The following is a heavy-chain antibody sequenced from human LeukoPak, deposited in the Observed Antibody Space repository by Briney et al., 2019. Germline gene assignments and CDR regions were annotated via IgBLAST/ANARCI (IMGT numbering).Heavy chain of an antibody. CDR2: ISYDGSNK. J-gene: IGHJ4*02. Sequence: GGSLRLSCVASGFAFSSYAMHWVRQAPGKGLEWVAVISYDGSNKYYADSAKGRFTISRDNSKNTLYLQMNSLRAEDTAVYYCARDRRWLAAFDYWGQGTLVTVSS. CDR1: GFAFSSYA. D-gene: IGHD2-15*01. V-gene: IGHV3-30-3*01. CDR3: ARDRRWLAAFDY.